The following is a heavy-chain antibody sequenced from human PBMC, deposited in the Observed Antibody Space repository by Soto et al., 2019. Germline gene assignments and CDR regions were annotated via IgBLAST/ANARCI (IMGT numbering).Heavy chain of an antibody. V-gene: IGHV1-3*05. J-gene: IGHJ4*02. Sequence: QVQLVQSGAEEKKPGASVRVSCTASGYTFSSNAIHWVRQAPGQRLEWMGWINPAYGNTKYSQKLQGRLTITRDTSASTAYMELSSLKSEDTAVYYCARIVYDRSGYNRDFDYWGQGTLVTVSS. CDR2: INPAYGNT. CDR3: ARIVYDRSGYNRDFDY. CDR1: GYTFSSNA. D-gene: IGHD3-22*01.